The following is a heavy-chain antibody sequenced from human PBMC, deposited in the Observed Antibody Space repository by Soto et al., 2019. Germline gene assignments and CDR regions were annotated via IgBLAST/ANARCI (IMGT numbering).Heavy chain of an antibody. CDR1: VFTFSSYV. V-gene: IGHV3-30*18. Sequence: GGSLGISCATSVFTFSSYVMPWVRQAPGKGLEWVAVISYDGSNKYYADSVKGRFTISRDNSKNTLYLQMNSLRAEDTAVYYCAKAHLWFSYFDYWGQGTLVTVSS. CDR3: AKAHLWFSYFDY. CDR2: ISYDGSNK. D-gene: IGHD3-10*01. J-gene: IGHJ4*02.